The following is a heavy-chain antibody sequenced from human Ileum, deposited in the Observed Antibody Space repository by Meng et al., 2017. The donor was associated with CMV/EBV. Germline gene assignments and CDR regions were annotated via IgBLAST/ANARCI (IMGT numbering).Heavy chain of an antibody. Sequence: HVLLLDVGAGLVQPSGTLSLICAVYGGSFSSYHWTWIRQPPGKGLEWIGEVTRSGSTNYNPSLKSRLIISLDTSTNQFSLKLNSVTAADTAIYYCARGSSQVWELLHYWGQGTLVTVSS. V-gene: IGHV4-34*01. CDR2: VTRSGST. J-gene: IGHJ4*02. CDR1: GGSFSSYH. CDR3: ARGSSQVWELLHY. D-gene: IGHD1-26*01.